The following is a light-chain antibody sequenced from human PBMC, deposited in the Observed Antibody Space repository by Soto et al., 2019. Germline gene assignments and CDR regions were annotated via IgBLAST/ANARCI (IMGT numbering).Light chain of an antibody. J-gene: IGLJ2*01. Sequence: QAVVTQPPSVSAAPGQKVTISCSGSSSNIGNNYVSWYQQLPGTAPKLLISDNNKRPSGIPDRFSGSKSGTSATLGITGLQTGDEADYYCGTWDSSLSLVVFGGGTKLTVL. CDR2: DNN. CDR1: SSNIGNNY. CDR3: GTWDSSLSLVV. V-gene: IGLV1-51*01.